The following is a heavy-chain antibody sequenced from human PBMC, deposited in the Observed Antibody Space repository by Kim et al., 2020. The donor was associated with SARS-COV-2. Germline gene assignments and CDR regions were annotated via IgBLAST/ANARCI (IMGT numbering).Heavy chain of an antibody. J-gene: IGHJ4*02. D-gene: IGHD3-10*01. V-gene: IGHV1-18*01. CDR2: ISAYNGNT. CDR3: ARDLAGITMVRGVHRGGGY. CDR1: GYTFTSYG. Sequence: ASVKVSCKASGYTFTSYGISWVRQAPGQGLEWMGWISAYNGNTNYAQKLQGRVTMTTDTSTSTAYMELRSLRSDDTAVYYCARDLAGITMVRGVHRGGGYWGQGTLVTVSS.